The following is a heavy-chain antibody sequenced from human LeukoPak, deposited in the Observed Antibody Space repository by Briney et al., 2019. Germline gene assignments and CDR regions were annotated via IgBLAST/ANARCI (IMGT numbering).Heavy chain of an antibody. CDR2: ISYDGSNK. D-gene: IGHD3-16*01. V-gene: IGHV3-30-3*01. J-gene: IGHJ4*02. CDR1: GFTFSNYA. CDR3: AKDFGPGDGFDY. Sequence: GRSLRLSCAASGFTFSNYALHWVRQAPGKGLEWVAVISYDGSNKYYADSVKGRFTISRDNSKNTLYLQMNSLRAEDTAVYYCAKDFGPGDGFDYWGQGTLVTVSS.